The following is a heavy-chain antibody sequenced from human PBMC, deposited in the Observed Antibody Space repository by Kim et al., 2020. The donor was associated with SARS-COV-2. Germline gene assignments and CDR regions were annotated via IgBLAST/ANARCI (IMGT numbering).Heavy chain of an antibody. D-gene: IGHD3-3*01. Sequence: DGTYCADAVKCLFTISRDNSKDTLCLQMNSLRVEDTATYYCARSNFLDSWGQGTLVTVSS. J-gene: IGHJ4*02. V-gene: IGHV3-23*01. CDR2: DGT. CDR3: ARSNFLDS.